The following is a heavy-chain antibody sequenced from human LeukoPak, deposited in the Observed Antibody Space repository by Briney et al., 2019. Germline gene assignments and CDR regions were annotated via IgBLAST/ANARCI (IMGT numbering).Heavy chain of an antibody. CDR1: GGSISSSSYY. D-gene: IGHD3-22*01. J-gene: IGHJ4*02. Sequence: SETLSLTCTVSGGSISSSSYYWGWIRQPPGKGLEWIGSIYYSGSTYYNPSLKSRVTISVDKSKNQFSLKLSSVTAADTAVYYCARDPRYYYDSSGYYYDYWGQGTLVTVSS. CDR3: ARDPRYYYDSSGYYYDY. CDR2: IYYSGST. V-gene: IGHV4-39*07.